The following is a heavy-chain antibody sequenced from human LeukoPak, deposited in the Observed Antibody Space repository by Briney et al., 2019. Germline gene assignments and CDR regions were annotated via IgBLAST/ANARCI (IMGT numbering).Heavy chain of an antibody. CDR3: ARLIASPYYYGMDV. CDR2: IYYSGST. V-gene: IGHV4-59*08. J-gene: IGHJ6*02. Sequence: PSETLSLTCTVSGGSISNYYWSWIRQPPGKGLEWIGYIYYSGSTNYNASLKSRVTISVDTSKNQFSLKLSSVTAADTAVYYCARLIASPYYYGMDVWGQGTTVTVSS. CDR1: GGSISNYY. D-gene: IGHD3-22*01.